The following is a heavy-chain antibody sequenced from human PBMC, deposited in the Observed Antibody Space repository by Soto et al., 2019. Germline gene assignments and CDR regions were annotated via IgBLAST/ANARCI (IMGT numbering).Heavy chain of an antibody. CDR3: AGGEGWVVPFDY. Sequence: QVQLVQSGAEVKKPGASVKVSCKASGYTFTSYGISWVRQAPGQGLEWMGWISAYNGNTNNAQKLQGRVTMTTDTYTSTAYLGFRSLRSDDTTVYYCAGGEGWVVPFDYCGQGTLVTVSA. CDR1: GYTFTSYG. J-gene: IGHJ4*02. CDR2: ISAYNGNT. V-gene: IGHV1-18*04. D-gene: IGHD2-15*01.